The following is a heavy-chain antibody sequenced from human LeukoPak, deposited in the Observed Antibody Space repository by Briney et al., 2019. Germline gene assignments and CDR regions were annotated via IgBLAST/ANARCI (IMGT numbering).Heavy chain of an antibody. D-gene: IGHD3-16*02. CDR3: AKGGVWGGYRHNWFDP. J-gene: IGHJ5*02. Sequence: GGSLRLSCAASGFTFSNHEMNWVRQAPGKGLEWISYISDSGGTTKYADSVRGRFTISRDNAKNSLSLQMNSLRAEDTAVYYCAKGGVWGGYRHNWFDPWGQGTLVTVSS. CDR1: GFTFSNHE. CDR2: ISDSGGTT. V-gene: IGHV3-48*03.